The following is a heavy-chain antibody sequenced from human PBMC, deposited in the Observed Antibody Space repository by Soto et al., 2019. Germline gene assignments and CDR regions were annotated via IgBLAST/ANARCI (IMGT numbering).Heavy chain of an antibody. D-gene: IGHD1-26*01. CDR3: AREVVGAHDAFDI. J-gene: IGHJ3*02. Sequence: ETLSLTCTVSGGSISSYYWSWIRQPPGKGLEWIGYVYYSGNTNYNPSLKSRVTISIDTSKNQFSLKLSSVTAADTAVYYCAREVVGAHDAFDIWGQGTMVTVS. CDR1: GGSISSYY. V-gene: IGHV4-59*01. CDR2: VYYSGNT.